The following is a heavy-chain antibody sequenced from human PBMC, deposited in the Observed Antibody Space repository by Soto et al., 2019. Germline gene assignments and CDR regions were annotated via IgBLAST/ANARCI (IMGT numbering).Heavy chain of an antibody. D-gene: IGHD1-26*01. V-gene: IGHV4-59*02. CDR2: VYYSGST. CDR3: ARGRSHEWELLVQYFDY. Sequence: PSETLSLTCTVSGGSVSNSYWGWIRQPPGKGLEWVAYVYYSGSTNYNPSLGSRVTISVDKSKNQFSPKMTSVTGADTAVYYCARGRSHEWELLVQYFDYWGQGTLVTVS. J-gene: IGHJ4*02. CDR1: GGSVSNSY.